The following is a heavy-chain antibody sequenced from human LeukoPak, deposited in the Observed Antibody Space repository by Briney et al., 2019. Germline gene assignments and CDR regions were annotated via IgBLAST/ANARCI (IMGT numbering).Heavy chain of an antibody. V-gene: IGHV3-23*01. J-gene: IGHJ6*03. D-gene: IGHD3-10*01. CDR1: GFNFSTYA. CDR2: ITGGGGTT. Sequence: GGSLRLSCAASGFNFSTYAMTWVRQVPGKGLQWAPSITGGGGTTDYAASVKGRFTISRDNSKNTLYLQMNSLRAEDTAMYYCARATYGSGNYYYYYMDVWGKGTTVTISS. CDR3: ARATYGSGNYYYYYMDV.